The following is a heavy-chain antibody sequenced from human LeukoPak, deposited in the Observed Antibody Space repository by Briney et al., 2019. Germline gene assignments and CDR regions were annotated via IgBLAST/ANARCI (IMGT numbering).Heavy chain of an antibody. J-gene: IGHJ4*02. Sequence: GASVKVSCKASGYTFTSYDINWVRQATGQGLEWMGWMNPNSGNTGYAQKFQGRVTITRNTSISTAYMELSSLRAEDTAVYYCARYLYSSGRYFDYWGQGTLVTVSS. D-gene: IGHD6-19*01. CDR3: ARYLYSSGRYFDY. V-gene: IGHV1-8*03. CDR2: MNPNSGNT. CDR1: GYTFTSYD.